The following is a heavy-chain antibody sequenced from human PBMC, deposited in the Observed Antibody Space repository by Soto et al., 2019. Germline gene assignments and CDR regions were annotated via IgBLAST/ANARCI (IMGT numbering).Heavy chain of an antibody. V-gene: IGHV1-69*13. Sequence: GASVKVSCKASGGTFSSYAISWVRQAPEQGLEWMGGIIPIFGTANYAQKFQGRVTITADESTSTAYMELSSLRSEDTAVYYCARDNYDSSGFIDYWGQGTLVTVSS. D-gene: IGHD3-22*01. CDR1: GGTFSSYA. CDR3: ARDNYDSSGFIDY. CDR2: IIPIFGTA. J-gene: IGHJ4*02.